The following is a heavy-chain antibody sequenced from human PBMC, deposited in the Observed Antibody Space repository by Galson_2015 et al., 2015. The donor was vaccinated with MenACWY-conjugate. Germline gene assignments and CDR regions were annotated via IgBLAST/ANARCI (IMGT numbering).Heavy chain of an antibody. CDR3: AKDWSVPYSTISYYFYMDV. Sequence: SLRLSCAASGFSLSTYAMHWLRQPPGKGLEWVALISLDGSKPSYADSVKGRFTISRDNSKNTLYLQMNSLRADDTAVYYCAKDWSVPYSTISYYFYMDVWGKGTTVTVSS. D-gene: IGHD6-13*01. CDR2: ISLDGSKP. CDR1: GFSLSTYA. V-gene: IGHV3-30*04. J-gene: IGHJ6*03.